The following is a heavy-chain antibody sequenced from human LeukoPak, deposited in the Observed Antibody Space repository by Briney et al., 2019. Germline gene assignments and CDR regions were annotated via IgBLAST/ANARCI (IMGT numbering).Heavy chain of an antibody. J-gene: IGHJ4*02. CDR2: VWYDGSEK. Sequence: GGSLRLSCAATGFTFSSYGIHWVRQAPGKGLEWVSVVWYDGSEKYYADSVKGRFTISRDNSQNTLYLQMNSLRAEDTAIYYCARDRGDPDYYFDQWGQGTLVTVSS. CDR3: ARDRGDPDYYFDQ. V-gene: IGHV3-33*01. D-gene: IGHD7-27*01. CDR1: GFTFSSYG.